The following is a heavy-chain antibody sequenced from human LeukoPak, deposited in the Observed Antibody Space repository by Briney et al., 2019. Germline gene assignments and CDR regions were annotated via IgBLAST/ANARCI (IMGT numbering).Heavy chain of an antibody. CDR3: ARDRPRLRFVKVYYFDY. D-gene: IGHD5-12*01. CDR2: INPNSGGT. Sequence: ASVKVSCKASGYTFTGYYMHWVRQAPGQGLEWMGWINPNSGGTNYAQKFQGRVTMTRDMSTSTVYMELSSLRSEDTAVYYCARDRPRLRFVKVYYFDYWGQGTLVTVSS. J-gene: IGHJ4*02. CDR1: GYTFTGYY. V-gene: IGHV1-2*02.